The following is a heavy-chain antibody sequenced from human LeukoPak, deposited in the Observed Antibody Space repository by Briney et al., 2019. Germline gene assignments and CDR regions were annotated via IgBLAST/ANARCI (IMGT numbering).Heavy chain of an antibody. Sequence: GGSLRLSCAASGFTFSSYGMSWVRQAPGKGLEWVSVIYSGGSTYYADSVKGRFTISRDNSKNTLYLQMNSLRAEDTAVYYCASQKMATISAWGQGTLVTVSS. CDR2: IYSGGST. V-gene: IGHV3-53*01. CDR1: GFTFSSYG. CDR3: ASQKMATISA. D-gene: IGHD5-24*01. J-gene: IGHJ5*02.